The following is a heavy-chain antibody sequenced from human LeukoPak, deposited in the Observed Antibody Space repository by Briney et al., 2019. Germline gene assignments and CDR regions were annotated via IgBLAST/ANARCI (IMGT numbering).Heavy chain of an antibody. CDR3: ARRRYSYGPVGY. Sequence: PSETLSLTCAVYGGSFSGYYWSWIRQPPGKGLEWIGEINHSGSTNYNPSLKSRVTISVDTSKNQFSLKLSSVTAADTAVYYCARRRYSYGPVGYWGQGTMVTVSS. V-gene: IGHV4-34*01. CDR2: INHSGST. CDR1: GGSFSGYY. D-gene: IGHD5-18*01. J-gene: IGHJ4*02.